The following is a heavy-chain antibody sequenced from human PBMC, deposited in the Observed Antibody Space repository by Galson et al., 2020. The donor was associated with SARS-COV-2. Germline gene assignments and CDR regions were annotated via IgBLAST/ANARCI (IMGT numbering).Heavy chain of an antibody. V-gene: IGHV3-23*01. CDR2: ITGGSETT. Sequence: GESLKISCEGSGFTFRRYAMNWVRQAPGKGLEWVAGITGGSETTIYADSVKGRFIITRDNAKNTVYLVMNSLRVEDTAIFYCARDIGYNGWRSYSYGMDVWGQGTTVTVSS. CDR3: ARDIGYNGWRSYSYGMDV. D-gene: IGHD3-16*01. CDR1: GFTFRRYA. J-gene: IGHJ6*02.